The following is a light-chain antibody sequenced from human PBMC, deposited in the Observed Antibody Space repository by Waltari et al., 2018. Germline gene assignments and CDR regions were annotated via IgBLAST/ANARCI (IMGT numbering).Light chain of an antibody. Sequence: SYELTQPPSVSVSPGQTDRIHCPGDELPTPLAYWYQQKSGQAPVVIIYKDTERPSGIPERFSGSTSGTIVTLTISGVQAEDEADYYCQSADSSSKFQVFGGGTKLTVL. CDR2: KDT. CDR3: QSADSSSKFQV. CDR1: ELPTPL. V-gene: IGLV3-25*03. J-gene: IGLJ2*01.